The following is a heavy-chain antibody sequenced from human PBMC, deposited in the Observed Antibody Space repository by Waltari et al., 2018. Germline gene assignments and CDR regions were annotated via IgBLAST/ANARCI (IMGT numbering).Heavy chain of an antibody. CDR1: GFTFSDHY. J-gene: IGHJ4*02. CDR3: ARVMMAPGTFSFEN. V-gene: IGHV3-72*01. Sequence: EVQLVESGGGLVQPGGSLRLSCAASGFTFSDHYMDWIRQAPGKGLEGVGRIRKRANSYSTEYAPSVKGRFTISREDSKNSLYLQMNSLKTEDTAVYYCARVMMAPGTFSFENWGQGTLVTVSP. D-gene: IGHD3-16*01. CDR2: IRKRANSYST.